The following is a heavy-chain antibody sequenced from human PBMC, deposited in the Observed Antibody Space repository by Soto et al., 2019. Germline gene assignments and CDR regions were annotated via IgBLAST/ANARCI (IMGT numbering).Heavy chain of an antibody. Sequence: RETLSLTCAVSGCTIYSSNWWSWVRQPPGKGLEWIGEIYHSGSTNYNPSLKSRVTISVDKSKNQFSLKLSSVTAADTAVYYCARDLATVTTIWGQGTLVTVSS. D-gene: IGHD4-17*01. CDR2: IYHSGST. J-gene: IGHJ4*02. CDR3: ARDLATVTTI. V-gene: IGHV4-4*03. CDR1: GCTIYSSNW.